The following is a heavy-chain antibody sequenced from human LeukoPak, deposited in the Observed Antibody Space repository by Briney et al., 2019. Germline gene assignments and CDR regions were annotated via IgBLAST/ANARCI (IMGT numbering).Heavy chain of an antibody. CDR3: AKDPGYNWNYGQGDY. Sequence: PGGSLRLPCAASGFTFSSYAMSWVRQAPGKGLEWVSAISGSGGSTYYADSVKGRFTISRDNSKNTLYLQMNSLRAEDTAVYYCAKDPGYNWNYGQGDYWGQGTLVTVSS. CDR2: ISGSGGST. CDR1: GFTFSSYA. V-gene: IGHV3-23*01. D-gene: IGHD1-7*01. J-gene: IGHJ4*02.